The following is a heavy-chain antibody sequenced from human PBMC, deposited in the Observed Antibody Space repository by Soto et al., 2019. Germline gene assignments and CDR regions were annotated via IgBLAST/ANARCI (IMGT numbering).Heavy chain of an antibody. CDR2: IYWDDDK. V-gene: IGHV2-5*02. J-gene: IGHJ4*02. CDR1: GLSFSTSGVS. CDR3: VHRGTLEQGFHH. D-gene: IGHD1-1*01. Sequence: QITLKESGPTLVKPTQTLTLTCTFSGLSFSTSGVSVGWIRQPPGRALEWLAVIYWDDDKHYIPSLKSRLTITKDTSKNQVVLTMTNMDPVDTATYYCVHRGTLEQGFHHWGQGTLVTVSS.